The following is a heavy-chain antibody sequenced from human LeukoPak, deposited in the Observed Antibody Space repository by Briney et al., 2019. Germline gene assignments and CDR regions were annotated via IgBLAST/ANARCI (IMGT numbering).Heavy chain of an antibody. J-gene: IGHJ6*03. CDR2: IKQDGSEK. CDR1: GFTFSSYW. Sequence: PGGSLRLSCAASGFTFSSYWMSWVRQAPGKGLEGVANIKQDGSEKDYVDSVKGRFTISRDNAKNSLYLQMNSLRAEDTAVYYCAREGSSSWYFPRYYYYYYYMDVWGKGTTVTVSS. CDR3: AREGSSSWYFPRYYYYYYYMDV. V-gene: IGHV3-7*01. D-gene: IGHD6-13*01.